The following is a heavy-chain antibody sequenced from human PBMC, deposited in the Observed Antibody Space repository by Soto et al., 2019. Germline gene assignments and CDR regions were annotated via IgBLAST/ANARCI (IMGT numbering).Heavy chain of an antibody. CDR1: GDSISTDYFY. CDR2: IYYTGKT. CDR3: ARESANSPDHFAY. D-gene: IGHD3-3*01. Sequence: TLSLTCSVSGDSISTDYFYWSWVRQPPGNGLEWIGYIYYTGKTSYTPSLESRITISVDTSKNQFSLNLGSVSAADTAVYFCARESANSPDHFAYWGQGTIVTFSS. J-gene: IGHJ4*02. V-gene: IGHV4-30-4*01.